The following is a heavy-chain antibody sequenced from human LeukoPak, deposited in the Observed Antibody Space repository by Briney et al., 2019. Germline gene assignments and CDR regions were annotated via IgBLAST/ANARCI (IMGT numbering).Heavy chain of an antibody. CDR2: IYYSGST. CDR1: GGSISSSSYY. CDR3: ARHGPYPDCTNGVCYAGGLACRYFDY. V-gene: IGHV4-39*01. Sequence: SETLSLTCTVSGGSISSSSYYWGWIRQPPGKGLEWIGSIYYSGSTYYNPSLKSRVTISVDTSKNQFSLKLSSVTAADTAVYYCARHGPYPDCTNGVCYAGGLACRYFDYWGQGTLVTVSS. D-gene: IGHD2-8*01. J-gene: IGHJ4*02.